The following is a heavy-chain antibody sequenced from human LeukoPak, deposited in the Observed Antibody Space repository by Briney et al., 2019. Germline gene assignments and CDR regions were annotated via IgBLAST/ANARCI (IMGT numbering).Heavy chain of an antibody. D-gene: IGHD3-10*01. V-gene: IGHV4-59*01. Sequence: SETLSLTCTVSGGSISSYYWSWIRQPPGKGLEWIGYIYYSGSTNYNPSLKSRVTISVDTSKNQFSLKLSSVTAADTAVYYCARADYYGSGSYSTEAFDYWGQGTLVTVSS. CDR2: IYYSGST. CDR1: GGSISSYY. CDR3: ARADYYGSGSYSTEAFDY. J-gene: IGHJ4*02.